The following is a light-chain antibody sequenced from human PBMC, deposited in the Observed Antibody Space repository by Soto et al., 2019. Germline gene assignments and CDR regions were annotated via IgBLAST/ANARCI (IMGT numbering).Light chain of an antibody. J-gene: IGLJ2*01. V-gene: IGLV2-8*01. Sequence: QSVLTQPPSASGSPGQSVTISCNGTSSDVGGYNYVSWYQQHPGKAPKLVIYEVSKRPSGVPDRFSGSKSGNTASLTVSGLQAEDEADYYCNSYAGTNNLGIFGGGTKLTVL. CDR2: EVS. CDR1: SSDVGGYNY. CDR3: NSYAGTNNLGI.